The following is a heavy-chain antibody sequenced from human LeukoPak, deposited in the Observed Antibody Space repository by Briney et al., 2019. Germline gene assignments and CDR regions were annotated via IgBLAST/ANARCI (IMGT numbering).Heavy chain of an antibody. CDR1: GYTFTTYG. V-gene: IGHV1-18*01. CDR3: ARQHYGGNSVPWDY. CDR2: ISGYNGNT. J-gene: IGHJ4*02. Sequence: ASVKVSCKASGYTFTTYGISWVRQAPGQGLEWMGWISGYNGNTKYAENLQGRVTMTTDTSTSTAYMELRSLRSDDTAVYYCARQHYGGNSVPWDYWGQGTLVAVSS. D-gene: IGHD4-23*01.